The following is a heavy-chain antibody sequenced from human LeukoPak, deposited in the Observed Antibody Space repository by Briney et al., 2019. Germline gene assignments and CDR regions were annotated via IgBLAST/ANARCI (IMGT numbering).Heavy chain of an antibody. CDR2: IYYSGSI. V-gene: IGHV4-39*01. CDR1: GGSISSSSYY. CDR3: ARSYCNTTSCYGVGAFDI. J-gene: IGHJ3*02. D-gene: IGHD2-2*01. Sequence: SETLSLTCTVSGGSISSSSYYWGWIRQPPGKGLEWIGCIYYSGSIYYNPSLKSRVTISVDTSKNQFSLKLSSVTATDTAVYYCARSYCNTTSCYGVGAFDIWGQGTMVTVSS.